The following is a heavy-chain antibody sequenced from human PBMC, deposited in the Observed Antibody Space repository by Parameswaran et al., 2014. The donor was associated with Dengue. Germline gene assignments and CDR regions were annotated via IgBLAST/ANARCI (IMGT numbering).Heavy chain of an antibody. CDR3: ARDEGGYSYGPDY. V-gene: IGHV3-33*05. CDR2: ISYDGSNE. Sequence: VRQAPGKGLEWVAVISYDGSNEYYVDSVKGRFTISRDNSKNTLYLQMNSLRAEDTAVYYCARDEGGYSYGPDYWGQGTLVTVSS. J-gene: IGHJ4*02. D-gene: IGHD5-18*01.